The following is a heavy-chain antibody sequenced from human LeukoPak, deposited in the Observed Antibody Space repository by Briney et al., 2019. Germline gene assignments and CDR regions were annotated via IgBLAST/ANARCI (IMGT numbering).Heavy chain of an antibody. J-gene: IGHJ4*02. D-gene: IGHD2-15*01. CDR1: GGSISSRTYY. CDR2: IYFSGIT. Sequence: SETLSLTCTVSGGSISSRTYYWGWIRQPPGKGLEWIGSIYFSGITYYNPSLKSRVSVSVDTSKNQFSLKLSSVTAADTAVYYCARLVGAATDPFDYWGQGTLVTVSS. CDR3: ARLVGAATDPFDY. V-gene: IGHV4-39*01.